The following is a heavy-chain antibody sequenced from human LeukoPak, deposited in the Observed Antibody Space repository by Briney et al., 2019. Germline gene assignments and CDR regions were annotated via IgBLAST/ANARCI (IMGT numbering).Heavy chain of an antibody. V-gene: IGHV3-30*18. J-gene: IGHJ4*02. CDR2: ISYDGSNK. CDR3: AKLVVGATSY. CDR1: GFTFSSYG. Sequence: GGSLRLSCAASGFTFSSYGMHWVRQAPGKGLEWVAVISYDGSNKYYADSVKGRFTISRDNSKNTLYLQMNSLRAEDTAVYYCAKLVVGATSYWGQGTLVTVSS. D-gene: IGHD1-26*01.